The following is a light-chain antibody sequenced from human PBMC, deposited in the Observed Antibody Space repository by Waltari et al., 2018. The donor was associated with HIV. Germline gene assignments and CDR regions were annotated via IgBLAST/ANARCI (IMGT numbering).Light chain of an antibody. CDR1: RVAEKI. CDR3: QVWDNDIVV. CDR2: ERN. J-gene: IGLJ2*01. V-gene: IGLV3-1*01. Sequence: YEVSQSPALSVSAGQRVTISCFGARVAEKIPSWYQQKPGQSPLLIIDERNRRPSWIPDRFSASKSGDTVTLTVSGTQPVDEADYFCQVWDNDIVVFGGGTRLTVL.